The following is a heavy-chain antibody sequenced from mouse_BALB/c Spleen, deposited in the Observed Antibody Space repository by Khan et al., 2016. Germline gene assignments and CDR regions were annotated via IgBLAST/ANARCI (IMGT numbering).Heavy chain of an antibody. D-gene: IGHD2-4*01. Sequence: EVELVESGGGSVKPGGSLKLSCAASGFAFSSYDMSWVRQTPEKRLEWVAYITSGGGRTYYPDTVKGRITISRDNAKNTLYLQMSSLKSEGTAMYYCTRHPSTMITTGYAVDYWGQGTAVTVSS. V-gene: IGHV5-12-1*01. CDR1: GFAFSSYD. CDR2: ITSGGGRT. CDR3: TRHPSTMITTGYAVDY. J-gene: IGHJ4*01.